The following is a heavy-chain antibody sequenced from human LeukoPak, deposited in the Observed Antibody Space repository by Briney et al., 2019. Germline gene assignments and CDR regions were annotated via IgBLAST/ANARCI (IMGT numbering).Heavy chain of an antibody. CDR2: INHSGNT. V-gene: IGHV4-34*01. CDR1: GGSFSGYY. J-gene: IGHJ3*02. Sequence: PSETLSLTCVVYGGSFSGYYWSWIRQPPGKGLEWIGEINHSGNTNYNPSLKSRVTISVDTSKNQFSLKLSSVTAADTAVYYCAREANAFDIWGQGTMVTVSS. CDR3: AREANAFDI.